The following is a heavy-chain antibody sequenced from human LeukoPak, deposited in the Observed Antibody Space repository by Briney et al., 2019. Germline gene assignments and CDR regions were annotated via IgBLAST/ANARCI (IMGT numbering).Heavy chain of an antibody. Sequence: ASVKVSCKASGYTFTSYDINWVRQGTGQGLEWMGWMNPNSGNTGYAQKFQGRVTMTTDTSTSTAYMELRSLRSDDTAVYYCARDGVRWELPSAFDIWGQGTMVTVSS. D-gene: IGHD1-26*01. CDR3: ARDGVRWELPSAFDI. V-gene: IGHV1-8*01. J-gene: IGHJ3*02. CDR2: MNPNSGNT. CDR1: GYTFTSYD.